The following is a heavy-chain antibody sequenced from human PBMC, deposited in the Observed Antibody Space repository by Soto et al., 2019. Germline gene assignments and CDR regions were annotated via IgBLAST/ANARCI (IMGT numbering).Heavy chain of an antibody. D-gene: IGHD3-22*01. Sequence: EVQLVESGGGLVKPGGALRLSCAVFNFTFSYACMSWFRQAPGTGLELVGRIKSTAYGGTTDYAAPVNGRFTITRDDTENLLWRQMHSLRTEDTATYYCTTYDTSDYYFLHWGQVTLGTVSS. J-gene: IGHJ4*02. CDR1: NFTFSYAC. CDR2: IKSTAYGGTT. V-gene: IGHV3-15*01. CDR3: TTYDTSDYYFLH.